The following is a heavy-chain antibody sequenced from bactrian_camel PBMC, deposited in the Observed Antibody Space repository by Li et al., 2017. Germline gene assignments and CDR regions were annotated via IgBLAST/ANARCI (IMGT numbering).Heavy chain of an antibody. CDR3: AADNRLNIEYSRFYHLRYQS. V-gene: IGHV3-2*01. CDR1: GFTFSSYY. D-gene: IGHD1*01. CDR2: VNNDGDTT. J-gene: IGHJ4*01. Sequence: HVQLVESGGGLVQPGGSLRLSCAAPGFTFSSYYVSWVRQAPGKGLEWVSAVNNDGDTTYYTDSLKGRFAISRDNAQNVVYLQMNSLQPEDTAIYYCAADNRLNIEYSRFYHLRYQSWGQGTQVTVS.